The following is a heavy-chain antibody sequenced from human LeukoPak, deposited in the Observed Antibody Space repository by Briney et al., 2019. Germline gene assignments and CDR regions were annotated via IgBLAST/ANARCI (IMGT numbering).Heavy chain of an antibody. J-gene: IGHJ4*02. Sequence: SETLSLTCTVSGGSLSSYYWSWIRQPPGKGLEWIGYIYHSGSTNYNPSLKSRVTISMDTSKNQFSLKLSSVTAADTAVYYCARTKDSSSWYYFYWGQGTLVTVSS. D-gene: IGHD6-13*01. V-gene: IGHV4-59*08. CDR2: IYHSGST. CDR3: ARTKDSSSWYYFY. CDR1: GGSLSSYY.